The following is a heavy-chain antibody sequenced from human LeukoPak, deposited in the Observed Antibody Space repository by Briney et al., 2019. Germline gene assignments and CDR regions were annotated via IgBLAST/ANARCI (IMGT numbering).Heavy chain of an antibody. CDR1: GGSISSYY. D-gene: IGHD2-21*02. CDR3: ARGVPTATARWFDP. J-gene: IGHJ5*02. CDR2: IHYTGGT. Sequence: SETLSLTCTVSGGSISSYYWSWIRQSPGKGLEWIGQIHYTGGTSYNPSLKSRVTISVDTSKNQFSLMVSSVTAADTALYYCARGVPTATARWFDPWGQGTLVTVSS. V-gene: IGHV4-59*01.